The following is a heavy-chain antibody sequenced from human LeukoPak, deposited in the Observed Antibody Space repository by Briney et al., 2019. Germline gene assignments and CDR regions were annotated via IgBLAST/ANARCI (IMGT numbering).Heavy chain of an antibody. CDR1: GDKLSTYW. CDR3: AGLDGWGPTYPLASHWFDP. Sequence: GESLKISCNVSGDKLSTYWIGWVRQMTGEGLQWMGSIHPDGSDAKYSPSFQGQVTFSGAKSTSTAYLQWSRLETSDTAVYYCAGLDGWGPTYPLASHWFDPWGQGTLVTVSS. V-gene: IGHV5-51*01. J-gene: IGHJ5*02. D-gene: IGHD3-16*01. CDR2: IHPDGSDA.